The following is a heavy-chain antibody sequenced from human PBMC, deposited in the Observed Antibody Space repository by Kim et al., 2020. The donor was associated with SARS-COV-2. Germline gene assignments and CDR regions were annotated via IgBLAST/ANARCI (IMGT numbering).Heavy chain of an antibody. CDR1: GGYFSGYY. V-gene: IGHV4-34*01. Sequence: SETLSLTCAVYGGYFSGYYWSWIRQPPGKGLQWIGEVNYSGSTNYNPSLKSRVTISIDTSRNQFSLKLSSLTAADTAVYYCARGVKLHTRGFDHWGQGTL. D-gene: IGHD2-15*01. J-gene: IGHJ4*02. CDR2: VNYSGST. CDR3: ARGVKLHTRGFDH.